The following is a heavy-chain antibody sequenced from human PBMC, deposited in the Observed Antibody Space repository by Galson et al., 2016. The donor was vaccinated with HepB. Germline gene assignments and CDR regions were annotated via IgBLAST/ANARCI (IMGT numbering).Heavy chain of an antibody. CDR1: DGSISSGSFS. Sequence: ETLSLTCTVSDGSISSGSFSWGWIRQPPGKGLETIGTVYRGKTYYKPSLAGRVTISVGMSTDLFSLRLTSLTAADTAVYYCARAGLGSKASFDNWGQGTLVAVSS. CDR2: VYRGKT. J-gene: IGHJ4*02. D-gene: IGHD1-26*01. V-gene: IGHV4-39*01. CDR3: ARAGLGSKASFDN.